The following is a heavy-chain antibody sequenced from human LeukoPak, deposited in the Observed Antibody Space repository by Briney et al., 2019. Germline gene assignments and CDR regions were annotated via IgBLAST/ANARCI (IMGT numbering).Heavy chain of an antibody. CDR3: ARAPYSSSWGYNWFDP. D-gene: IGHD6-13*01. Sequence: SETLSLTCAVYGGSFSGYYWSWIRQPPGKGLEWIGEINHSGSTNYNPSLKSRVTISVDTSKNQFSLKLSSVTAADTAVYYCARAPYSSSWGYNWFDPWGQGTLVTVSS. CDR2: INHSGST. V-gene: IGHV4-34*01. CDR1: GGSFSGYY. J-gene: IGHJ5*02.